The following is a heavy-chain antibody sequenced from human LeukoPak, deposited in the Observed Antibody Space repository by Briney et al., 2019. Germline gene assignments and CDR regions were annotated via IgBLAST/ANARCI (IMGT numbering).Heavy chain of an antibody. CDR2: MSNSGSTI. J-gene: IGHJ5*02. D-gene: IGHD2-2*01. CDR3: ARSDCPQSVGYCSSRAQSGWFDP. CDR1: GFSFSRYW. Sequence: GGSLRLSCVASGFSFSRYWMSWVRQAPGKGLEWVSYMSNSGSTIYYADSVKGRFTISRDNTKNSLYLQMNSLRAEDTAVYYCARSDCPQSVGYCSSRAQSGWFDPWGQGTLVTVSS. V-gene: IGHV3-48*04.